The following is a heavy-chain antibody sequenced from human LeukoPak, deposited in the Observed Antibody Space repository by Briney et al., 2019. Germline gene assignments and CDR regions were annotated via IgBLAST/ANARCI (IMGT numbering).Heavy chain of an antibody. D-gene: IGHD1-14*01. CDR1: GFTFSNYW. J-gene: IGHJ4*02. Sequence: GGSLRLSCAASGFTFSNYWMHWVRQAPGKGLVWVSRIYTDGSSTNYADSVKGRFTISRDNAKNTLYLQMNSLRGEDTAVYYCARGASNRFNYWGQGTLVTVSS. V-gene: IGHV3-74*01. CDR3: ARGASNRFNY. CDR2: IYTDGSST.